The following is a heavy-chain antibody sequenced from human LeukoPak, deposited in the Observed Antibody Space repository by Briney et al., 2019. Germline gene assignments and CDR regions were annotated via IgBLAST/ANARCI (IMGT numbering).Heavy chain of an antibody. CDR1: GGSISSGGYY. J-gene: IGHJ4*02. D-gene: IGHD1-26*01. Sequence: SQTLSLTCTVSGGSISSGGYYWSWIRQHPGKGLEWIGYIYYSGSTYYNPSLKSRVTISVDTSKNQFSLKLSSVTAADTAVYYCARDNSGGYYGNFDYWGQGTLVTVSS. CDR2: IYYSGST. V-gene: IGHV4-31*03. CDR3: ARDNSGGYYGNFDY.